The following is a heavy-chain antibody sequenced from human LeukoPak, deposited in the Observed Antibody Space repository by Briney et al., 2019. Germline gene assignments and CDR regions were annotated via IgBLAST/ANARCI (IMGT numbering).Heavy chain of an antibody. V-gene: IGHV3-15*01. Sequence: PWGSLRLSCAASGFTFVRNWMSWVRQAPGKGLEWVARIKSKADGGTAEYVAPVKGGFTISRDDSQNMLYLQMNSLNTEDSAVYYCAALGTGFFNYWGQGTLVTVSS. J-gene: IGHJ4*02. CDR1: GFTFVRNW. CDR2: IKSKADGGTA. CDR3: AALGTGFFNY. D-gene: IGHD2-8*02.